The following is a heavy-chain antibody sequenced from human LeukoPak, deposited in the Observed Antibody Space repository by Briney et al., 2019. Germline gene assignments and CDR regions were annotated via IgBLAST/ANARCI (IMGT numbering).Heavy chain of an antibody. D-gene: IGHD3-22*01. J-gene: IGHJ3*02. CDR3: ARVHDSSALDAFDI. CDR1: GGSISSYY. CDR2: IYYSGST. Sequence: SETLSLTCTVSGGSISSYYWSWIRQPPGKGLEWIGYIYYSGSTNYNPSLKSRVTISVDTSKNQFSLKLSSVTAADTAVYDCARVHDSSALDAFDIWGQGTMVTVSS. V-gene: IGHV4-59*01.